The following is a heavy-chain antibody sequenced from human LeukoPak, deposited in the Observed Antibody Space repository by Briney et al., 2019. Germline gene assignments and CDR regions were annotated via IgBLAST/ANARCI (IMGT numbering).Heavy chain of an antibody. CDR2: INSDGRST. D-gene: IGHD3-3*01. Sequence: QPGGSLRLSCAASGFTFSSYWMHWVHQAPGKGLVWVSRINSDGRSTSYADSVKGRFTISRDSAKNTLYLQMNSLRAEDTAVYYCARVTIFGVVATFDYWGQGTLVTVSS. V-gene: IGHV3-74*01. CDR3: ARVTIFGVVATFDY. CDR1: GFTFSSYW. J-gene: IGHJ4*02.